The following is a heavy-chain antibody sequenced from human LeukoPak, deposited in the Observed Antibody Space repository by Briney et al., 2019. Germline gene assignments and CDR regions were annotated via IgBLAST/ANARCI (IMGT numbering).Heavy chain of an antibody. D-gene: IGHD4-17*01. CDR2: IYYSGST. V-gene: IGHV4-59*08. CDR1: GGSISSYY. Sequence: PSETLSLTCTVSGGSISSYYWSWIRQPPGKGLEWIGYIYYSGSTNYNPSLKSRVTILVDTSKNQFSLKLSSVTAADTAVYYCATVTHYYYYGMDVWGQGTTVTVSS. J-gene: IGHJ6*02. CDR3: ATVTHYYYYGMDV.